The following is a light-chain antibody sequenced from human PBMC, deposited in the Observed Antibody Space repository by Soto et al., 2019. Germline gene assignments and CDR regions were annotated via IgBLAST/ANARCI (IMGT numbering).Light chain of an antibody. Sequence: DIQMTQSPSSLSASVGDRVTITCRASQSISSYLNWYQQKPGKAPKLPIYAASSLQSGVPSRFSGSGSGTDFTLTISSLKPEDFATYYCQQSYSTPLTFGGGTKVEIK. CDR1: QSISSY. V-gene: IGKV1-39*01. CDR2: AAS. J-gene: IGKJ4*01. CDR3: QQSYSTPLT.